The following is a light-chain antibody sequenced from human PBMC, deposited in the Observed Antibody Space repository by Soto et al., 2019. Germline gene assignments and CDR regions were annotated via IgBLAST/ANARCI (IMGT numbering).Light chain of an antibody. CDR2: LNSDGSH. V-gene: IGLV4-69*01. CDR1: SGHSSYA. J-gene: IGLJ1*01. Sequence: QSVLTQSPSASASLGASVKLTCTLSSGHSSYAIALHQQQPEKGPRYLMKLNSDGSHSKGDGIPDRFSGSSSGAERYLTISSLQSEDESDYYWQTWGPGIRVFGTGTKLTVL. CDR3: QTWGPGIRV.